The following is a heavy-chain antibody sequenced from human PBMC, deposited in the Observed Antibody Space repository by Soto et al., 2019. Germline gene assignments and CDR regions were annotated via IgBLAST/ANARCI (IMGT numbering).Heavy chain of an antibody. CDR2: INHSGST. CDR3: ARGRRMTTVTKGNWFDP. CDR1: GGSFSGYY. V-gene: IGHV4-34*01. Sequence: QVQLQQWGAGLLKPSETLSLTCAVYGGSFSGYYWSWIRQPPGKGLEWIGEINHSGSTNYNPSLKSRVTISVDTSGNQFSLKLSSVTAADTAVYYCARGRRMTTVTKGNWFDPWGQGTLVTVSS. D-gene: IGHD4-17*01. J-gene: IGHJ5*02.